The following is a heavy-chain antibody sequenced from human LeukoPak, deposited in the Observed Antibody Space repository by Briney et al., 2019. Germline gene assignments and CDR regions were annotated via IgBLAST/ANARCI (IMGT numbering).Heavy chain of an antibody. J-gene: IGHJ4*02. CDR2: IIPIFGKA. CDR3: ARDNPPYCNGGSCYSH. D-gene: IGHD2-15*01. V-gene: IGHV1-69*13. CDR1: GGTFSSYA. Sequence: GASVKVSCKASGGTFSSYAISWVRQAPGQGLEWMGGIIPIFGKANYAQKFQGRVTLTADESTGTAYMELSSLRSDDTAVYYCARDNPPYCNGGSCYSHWGQGTLVTLSS.